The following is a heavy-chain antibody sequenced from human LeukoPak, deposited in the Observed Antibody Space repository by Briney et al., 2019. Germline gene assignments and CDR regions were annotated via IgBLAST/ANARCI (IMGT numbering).Heavy chain of an antibody. CDR2: IDPSDSYT. J-gene: IGHJ5*02. CDR3: ARGNWNDAEPYNWSDP. CDR1: GYSFTSYW. Sequence: GESLRISCKGSGYSFTSYWISWVRQMPGKGLEWMGRIDPSDSYTNYSPSFQGHVTISADKSISTAYLQWSSLKASDTAMYYCARGNWNDAEPYNWSDPWGQGTLVTVSS. D-gene: IGHD1-1*01. V-gene: IGHV5-10-1*01.